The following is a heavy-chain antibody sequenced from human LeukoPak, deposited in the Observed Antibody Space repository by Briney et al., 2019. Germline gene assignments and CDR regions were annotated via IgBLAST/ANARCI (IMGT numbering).Heavy chain of an antibody. J-gene: IGHJ5*02. CDR3: ANDGRAAPPKFDP. Sequence: GGSLRLSCAASGFIFSRDALSWVRQAPGKGLEWVSAISDSGDTTYYADSVRGRFTISRDNSKNTLHLQMNSLRADDTAVYYCANDGRAAPPKFDPWGQGTLVTVSS. D-gene: IGHD1-26*01. CDR1: GFIFSRDA. CDR2: ISDSGDTT. V-gene: IGHV3-23*01.